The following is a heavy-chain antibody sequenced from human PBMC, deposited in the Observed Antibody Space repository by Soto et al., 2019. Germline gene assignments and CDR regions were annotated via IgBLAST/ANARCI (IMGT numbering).Heavy chain of an antibody. CDR2: IIPIFGTA. D-gene: IGHD2-15*01. CDR3: ASGYCSGGSCLSWFDP. CDR1: GGTFSSYA. Sequence: SVEVSCKASGGTFSSYAISWVRQAPGQGLEWMGGIIPIFGTANYAQKFQGRVTITADKSTSTAYMELSSLRSEDTAVYYCASGYCSGGSCLSWFDPWGQGTLVTVSS. J-gene: IGHJ5*02. V-gene: IGHV1-69*06.